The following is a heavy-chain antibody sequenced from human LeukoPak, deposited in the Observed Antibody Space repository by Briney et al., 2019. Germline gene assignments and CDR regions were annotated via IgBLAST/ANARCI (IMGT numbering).Heavy chain of an antibody. J-gene: IGHJ4*02. Sequence: GGSLRLSCAASGFTFSSYSMNWVRQAPGKGLEWVSSISSSSSYIYYADSVKGRFTISRDNAKNSLYLQMNSLRAEDTAVYYCARAPVRVQYSSPFDYWGQGTLVTVSS. CDR1: GFTFSSYS. V-gene: IGHV3-21*01. CDR3: ARAPVRVQYSSPFDY. CDR2: ISSSSSYI. D-gene: IGHD2-21*01.